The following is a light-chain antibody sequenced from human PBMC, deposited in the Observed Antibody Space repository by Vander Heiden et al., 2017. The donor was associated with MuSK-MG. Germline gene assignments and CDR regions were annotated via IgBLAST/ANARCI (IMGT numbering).Light chain of an antibody. J-gene: IGLJ3*02. V-gene: IGLV6-57*01. CDR1: SGSIASNY. CDR2: EDK. Sequence: MLTQPHSVSESPGKTVTISCTRSSGSIASNYVQWYQQRPGSSPTTVIYEDKQRPSGVPDRFSGSIDSSSNSASLTISGLKTEDEADYYCQSYDSSNYWVFGGGTKLTVL. CDR3: QSYDSSNYWV.